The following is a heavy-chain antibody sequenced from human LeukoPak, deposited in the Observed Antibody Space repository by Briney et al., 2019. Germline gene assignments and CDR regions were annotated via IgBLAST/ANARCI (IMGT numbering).Heavy chain of an antibody. CDR2: IGTAGDT. CDR3: ARATATGNFDY. V-gene: IGHV3-13*01. D-gene: IGHD1-1*01. J-gene: IGHJ4*02. CDR1: GFTFSSYD. Sequence: GGSLRLSCAASGFTFSSYDMHWVRQAPGKGLEWVSAIGTAGDTYYPGSVKGRFTISRENAKSSLYLQMNSLRAGDTAVYYCARATATGNFDYWGQGTLVTVSS.